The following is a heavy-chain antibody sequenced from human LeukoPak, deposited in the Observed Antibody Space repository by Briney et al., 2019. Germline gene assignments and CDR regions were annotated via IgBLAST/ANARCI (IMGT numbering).Heavy chain of an antibody. D-gene: IGHD6-19*01. J-gene: IGHJ4*02. V-gene: IGHV4-59*08. Sequence: SETLSLTCTVSGGSISSYYWSWLRQPPGKGLEWIGYIYYSGSTNYNPSLKSRVTISVDTSKNQFSLKLSSVTAADTAVYYCARYLESGWYYFDYWGQGTLVTVSS. CDR3: ARYLESGWYYFDY. CDR1: GGSISSYY. CDR2: IYYSGST.